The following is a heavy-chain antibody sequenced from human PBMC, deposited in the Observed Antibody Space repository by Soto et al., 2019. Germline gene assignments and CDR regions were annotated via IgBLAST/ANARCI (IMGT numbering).Heavy chain of an antibody. CDR1: GGTFSSYA. CDR2: IIPIFGTA. D-gene: IGHD2-15*01. V-gene: IGHV1-69*13. CDR3: ARGRKRYCSGGSCYDHGMDV. Sequence: SVKVSCTASGGTFSSYAISWVRQAPGQGLEWMGGIIPIFGTANYAQKFQGRVTITADESTSTAYMELSSLRSEDTAVCYCARGRKRYCSGGSCYDHGMDVWGPGTTVTVSS. J-gene: IGHJ6*02.